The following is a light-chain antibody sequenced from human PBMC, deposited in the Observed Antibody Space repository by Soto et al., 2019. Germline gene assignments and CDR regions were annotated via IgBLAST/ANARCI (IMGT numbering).Light chain of an antibody. CDR2: GVS. J-gene: IGKJ5*01. CDR3: QQYGRSPT. Sequence: EVVLTRSRGTLSLSPGERATLSCRASQSVSSSYLAWYQQKPGQAPRLLIYGVSSRDTGIPDRFSGSGSATDFTLTISRLAPEDFALYYCQQYGRSPTFGQGTRLEI. V-gene: IGKV3-20*01. CDR1: QSVSSSY.